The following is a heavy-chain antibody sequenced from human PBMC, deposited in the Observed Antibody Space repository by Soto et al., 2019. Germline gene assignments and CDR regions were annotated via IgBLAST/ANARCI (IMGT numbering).Heavy chain of an antibody. J-gene: IGHJ3*02. CDR2: ISSSGSTI. D-gene: IGHD3-22*01. V-gene: IGHV3-48*03. CDR1: GFTFSSYE. Sequence: GGSLRLSCAASGFTFSSYEMNWVRQAPGKGLEWVSYISSSGSTIYYADSVKGRFTISRDNAKNSLYLQMNSLRAEDTTGYYCARDCYYDSSGYYYGDAFDIWGQGTMVTVSS. CDR3: ARDCYYDSSGYYYGDAFDI.